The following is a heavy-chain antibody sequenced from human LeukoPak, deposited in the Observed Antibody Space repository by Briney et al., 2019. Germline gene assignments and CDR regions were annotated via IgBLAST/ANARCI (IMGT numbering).Heavy chain of an antibody. V-gene: IGHV1-69*13. CDR2: IIPIFGTA. Sequence: VASVKVSCKASGGTFSSYAISWVRQAPGQGLEWMGGIIPIFGTANYAQKFQGRVTITADESTSTAYMELSSLRSEDTAVYYCARGGSVRAYCGGDCYWSWGQGTLVTVSS. J-gene: IGHJ4*02. CDR3: ARGGSVRAYCGGDCYWS. CDR1: GGTFSSYA. D-gene: IGHD2-21*02.